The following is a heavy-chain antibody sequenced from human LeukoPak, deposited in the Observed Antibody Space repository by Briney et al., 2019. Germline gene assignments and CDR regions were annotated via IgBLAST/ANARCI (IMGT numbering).Heavy chain of an antibody. Sequence: GGSLRLSCAASGFTFSSYAMSWVRQAPGKGLEWVSAISGSGGSTYYADSVKGRFTISRDDSKNTLYLQMNSLRAEDTAVYYCAKDSSGWHRYDYWGQGTLVTVSS. CDR3: AKDSSGWHRYDY. J-gene: IGHJ4*02. D-gene: IGHD6-19*01. CDR1: GFTFSSYA. CDR2: ISGSGGST. V-gene: IGHV3-23*01.